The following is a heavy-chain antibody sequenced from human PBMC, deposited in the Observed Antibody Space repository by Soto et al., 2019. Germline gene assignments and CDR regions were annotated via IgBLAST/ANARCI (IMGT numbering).Heavy chain of an antibody. CDR1: GFTFSSYS. V-gene: IGHV3-48*01. CDR2: ISSSSSTI. CDR3: ARVMLETDAFDI. J-gene: IGHJ3*02. D-gene: IGHD3-16*01. Sequence: GGSLRLSCAASGFTFSSYSMNWVRQAPGKGLEWVSYISSSSSTIYYAESVKGRFTISRDKAKNSLYLQMNSLRAEDTAVYYCARVMLETDAFDIWGQGTMVTVSS.